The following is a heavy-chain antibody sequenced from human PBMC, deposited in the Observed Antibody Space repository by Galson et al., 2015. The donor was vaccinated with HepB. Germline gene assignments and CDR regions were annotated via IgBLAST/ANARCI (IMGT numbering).Heavy chain of an antibody. J-gene: IGHJ6*02. CDR1: GFTFRSYG. CDR2: IWYDGSNR. Sequence: SLRLSCAVSGFTFRSYGMHWVRQAPGKGLEWVVVIWYDGSNRYYADSVKGRFTISRDDPKNTVFLQMNSLRVEDTAVYYCARVTATNGLDVWGQGTTVTVSS. D-gene: IGHD5-18*01. CDR3: ARVTATNGLDV. V-gene: IGHV3-30*12.